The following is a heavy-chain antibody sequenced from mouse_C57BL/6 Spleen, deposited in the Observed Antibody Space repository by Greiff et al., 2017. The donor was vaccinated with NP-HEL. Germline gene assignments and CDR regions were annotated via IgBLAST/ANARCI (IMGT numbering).Heavy chain of an antibody. CDR3: TKATTVVEGAWFAY. CDR1: GYTFTSYW. D-gene: IGHD1-1*01. Sequence: EVQGVESGTVLARPGASVKMSCKTSGYTFTSYWMHWVKQRPGQGLEWIGAIYPGNSDTSYNQKFKGKAKLTAVTSASTAYMELSSLTNEDSAVYYCTKATTVVEGAWFAYWGQGTLVTVSA. J-gene: IGHJ3*01. CDR2: IYPGNSDT. V-gene: IGHV1-5*01.